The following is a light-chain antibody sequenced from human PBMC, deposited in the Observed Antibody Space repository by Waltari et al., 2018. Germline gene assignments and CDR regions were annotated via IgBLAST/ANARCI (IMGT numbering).Light chain of an antibody. Sequence: QLVLTQPPSASASLGASVKLTCTLSSGHSSNAIAGHQQQPEKGPRYLMKVNSDGSHNKGDGIPDRFSGSSSGAERYLTISRLRSEDEADYYCQTWGTGILVFGTGTKVTVL. CDR2: VNSDGSH. CDR1: SGHSSNA. CDR3: QTWGTGILV. V-gene: IGLV4-69*01. J-gene: IGLJ1*01.